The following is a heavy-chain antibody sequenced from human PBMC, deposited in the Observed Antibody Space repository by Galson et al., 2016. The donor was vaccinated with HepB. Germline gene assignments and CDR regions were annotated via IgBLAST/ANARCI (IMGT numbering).Heavy chain of an antibody. J-gene: IGHJ4*02. V-gene: IGHV2-5*02. CDR3: AHSSRITFFGLTYYFDI. D-gene: IGHD3-3*01. CDR2: VYWDDET. CDR1: GFSVTSSGEG. Sequence: PALVKPTQTLAPTCTFSGFSVTSSGEGVGWIRQPPGKALEWLAHVYWDDETRLSPSLQRRLAITKDNSKNQVVLTMTNMDPVDTATYYCAHSSRITFFGLTYYFDIWGPGTLVTVSS.